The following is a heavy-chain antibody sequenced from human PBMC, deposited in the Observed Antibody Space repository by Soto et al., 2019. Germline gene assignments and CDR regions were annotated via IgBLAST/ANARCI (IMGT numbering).Heavy chain of an antibody. CDR1: GYTFTSYY. V-gene: IGHV1-46*01. CDR2: INPSGGST. Sequence: ASVKVSCKASGYTFTSYYMHWVRQAPGQGLEWMGIINPSGGSTSYAQKFQGRVTMTRDTSTSTVYMELSSLRSEDTAVYYCVRGRGRIWAADAFDIWGQRTMVTVSS. D-gene: IGHD7-27*01. J-gene: IGHJ3*02. CDR3: VRGRGRIWAADAFDI.